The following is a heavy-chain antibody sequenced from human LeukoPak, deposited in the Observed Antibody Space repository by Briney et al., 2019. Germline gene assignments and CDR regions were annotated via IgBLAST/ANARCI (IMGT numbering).Heavy chain of an antibody. Sequence: SETLSLTCAVYGGSFSGYYWSWIRQPPGKGLEWIGEINHSGSTNYNPSLKSRVTISVDTSKNQFSLKLSSVTAADTAVYYYARDLGIAAAGTWYYYYGMDVWGHGTTVTVSS. J-gene: IGHJ6*02. V-gene: IGHV4-34*01. CDR3: ARDLGIAAAGTWYYYYGMDV. CDR2: INHSGST. CDR1: GGSFSGYY. D-gene: IGHD6-13*01.